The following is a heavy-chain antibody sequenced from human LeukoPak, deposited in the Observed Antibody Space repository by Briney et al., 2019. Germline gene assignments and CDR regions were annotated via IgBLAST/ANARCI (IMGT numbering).Heavy chain of an antibody. V-gene: IGHV4-59*01. CDR1: GGSISSYY. CDR2: ISYSGST. Sequence: SETLSLTCTVSGGSISSYYRSWIRQPPGKGLEWIGYISYSGSTNYNPSLKSRVTISVDTSKNQFSLKLSSVTAADTAIYYCARLYSSSLGRVFDYWGQGTLVTVSS. J-gene: IGHJ4*02. CDR3: ARLYSSSLGRVFDY. D-gene: IGHD6-13*01.